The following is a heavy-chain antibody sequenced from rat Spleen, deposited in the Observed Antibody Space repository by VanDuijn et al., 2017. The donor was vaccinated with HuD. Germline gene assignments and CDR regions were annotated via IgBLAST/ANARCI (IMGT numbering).Heavy chain of an antibody. D-gene: IGHD1-5*01. CDR2: ISYSGST. CDR3: AAGRYNWNWFAY. Sequence: EVQLQESGPGLVKPSQSLSLTCSVTFYSITSSYRWSWIRKFPGNKLEWMGYISYSGSTSYHPSLKSRVSITRDTSKNQFFLQVNSVTPEDTATYYCAAGRYNWNWFAYWGQGVVVTVSS. V-gene: IGHV3-3*01. J-gene: IGHJ2*01. CDR1: FYSITSSYR.